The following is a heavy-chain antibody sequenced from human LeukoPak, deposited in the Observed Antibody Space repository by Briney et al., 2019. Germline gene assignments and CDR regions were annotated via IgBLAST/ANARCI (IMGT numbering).Heavy chain of an antibody. CDR3: ARHWHKYSSRDYFDY. Sequence: GASVKVSCKASGYTFTGYYMHWVRQAPGQGLEWMGWINPNSGGTNYAQKFQGRVTMTRDTSISTAYMELSRLRSDDTAVYYCARHWHKYSSRDYFDYWGQGTLVTVSS. CDR1: GYTFTGYY. V-gene: IGHV1-2*02. D-gene: IGHD6-13*01. J-gene: IGHJ4*02. CDR2: INPNSGGT.